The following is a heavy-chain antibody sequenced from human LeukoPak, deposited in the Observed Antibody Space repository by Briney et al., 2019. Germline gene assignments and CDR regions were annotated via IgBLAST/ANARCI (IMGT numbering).Heavy chain of an antibody. V-gene: IGHV3-23*01. CDR1: GFTFSSSV. CDR2: ISGSGSNT. J-gene: IGHJ4*02. D-gene: IGHD6-25*01. Sequence: GGSLRLSCAASGFTFSSSVMSWVRQAPGKGLEWVSTISGSGSNTYYADSVKGRFTISRDNSKSTLHLQMNSLRAEDTAVYYCAKLAAHWGQGTLVTVSS. CDR3: AKLAAH.